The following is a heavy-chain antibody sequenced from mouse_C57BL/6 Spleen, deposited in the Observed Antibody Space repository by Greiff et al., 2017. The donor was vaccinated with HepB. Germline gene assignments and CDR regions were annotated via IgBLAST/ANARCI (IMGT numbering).Heavy chain of an antibody. CDR1: GISITTGNYR. CDR2: IYYSGTI. Sequence: EVKLVESGPGLVKPSQTVFLTCTVTGISITTGNYRWSWIRQFPGNKLEWIGYIYYSGTITYNPSLTSRTTITRDTPKNQFFLEMNSLTAEDTATYYCAIYDGYYSWFAYWGQGILVTVSA. J-gene: IGHJ3*01. CDR3: AIYDGYYSWFAY. V-gene: IGHV3-5*01. D-gene: IGHD2-3*01.